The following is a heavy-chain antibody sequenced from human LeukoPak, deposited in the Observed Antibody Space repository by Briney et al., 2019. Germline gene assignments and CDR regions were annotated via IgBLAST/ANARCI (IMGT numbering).Heavy chain of an antibody. V-gene: IGHV3-23*01. D-gene: IGHD3-22*01. CDR2: ISGSGGTA. Sequence: GGSLRLSCAASGFTFSTYSMNWVRQAPGKGLEWVSAISGSGGTAYYADSVKGRFTISRDNSKNTLYLQMNSLRAEDTAVYYCAKKGYYDGSGYYMYYFDHWGQGTLVTVSS. CDR3: AKKGYYDGSGYYMYYFDH. CDR1: GFTFSTYS. J-gene: IGHJ4*02.